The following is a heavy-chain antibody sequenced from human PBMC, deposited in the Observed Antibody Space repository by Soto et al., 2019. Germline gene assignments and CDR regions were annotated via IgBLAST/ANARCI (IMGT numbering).Heavy chain of an antibody. Sequence: QVQQQPGGAGLLKPSETLSLTCTVYAGSFSHYYWNWIRQSPGKGLEWIGKIKHGGSSSYNPSLRSRVTISVDMSKTQFSLQLSSVTAADTAVYYCARGGSSDWQVALDIWGQGTMVPVSS. V-gene: IGHV4-34*01. CDR2: IKHGGSS. J-gene: IGHJ3*02. CDR3: ARGGSSDWQVALDI. CDR1: AGSFSHYY. D-gene: IGHD6-19*01.